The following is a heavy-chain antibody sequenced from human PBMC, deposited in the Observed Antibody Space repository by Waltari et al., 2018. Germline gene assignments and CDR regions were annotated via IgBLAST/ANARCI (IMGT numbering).Heavy chain of an antibody. Sequence: EVQLLASGGGLVQPGESLRLSCAGSGCTFGNYGSIWVRQAPGKGLEWVSVIYSGDTTDYADSVKGRFTISRDKSKSTVYLTMSSLRAEDTAVYYCAKVVSSGYPDMWGQGTMVTVSS. CDR2: IYSGDTT. J-gene: IGHJ3*02. D-gene: IGHD6-19*01. V-gene: IGHV3-23*03. CDR3: AKVVSSGYPDM. CDR1: GCTFGNYG.